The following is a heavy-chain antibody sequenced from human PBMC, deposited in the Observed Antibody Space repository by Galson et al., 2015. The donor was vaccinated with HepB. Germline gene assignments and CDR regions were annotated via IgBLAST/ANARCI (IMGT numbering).Heavy chain of an antibody. CDR2: IWYDGSNK. CDR3: ARESSPYDSSGYIIHPYFDY. Sequence: SLRLSCAASGFTFSSYSMNWVRQAPGKGLEWVAVIWYDGSNKYYADSVKGRFTISRDNSKNTLYLQMNSLRAEDTAVYYCARESSPYDSSGYIIHPYFDYWGQGTLVTVSS. D-gene: IGHD3-22*01. CDR1: GFTFSSYS. V-gene: IGHV3-33*08. J-gene: IGHJ4*02.